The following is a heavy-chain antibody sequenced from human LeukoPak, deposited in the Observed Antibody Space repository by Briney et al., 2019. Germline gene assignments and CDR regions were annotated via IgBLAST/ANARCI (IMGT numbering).Heavy chain of an antibody. CDR2: ISAYNGNT. D-gene: IGHD3-22*01. CDR3: ARVSYYDSSGYYYSWFDP. V-gene: IGHV1-18*01. CDR1: GYTFTSYG. Sequence: GASVKVSCKASGYTFTSYGISWVRQAPGQGLEWMGWISAYNGNTNYAQKLQGRVTMTTDTSTSTAYMELRSLRSDDTAVYYCARVSYYDSSGYYYSWFDPWGQGTLVTVSS. J-gene: IGHJ5*02.